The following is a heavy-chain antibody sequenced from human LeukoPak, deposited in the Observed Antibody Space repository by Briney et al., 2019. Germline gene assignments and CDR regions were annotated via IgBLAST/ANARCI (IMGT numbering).Heavy chain of an antibody. CDR3: AKNWDDHPRGRDFQN. Sequence: GGSLRLSCAASGFTFSSYAMTWVRQAPGKGLEWVSTISGNGESTYFGDSVKGRFSISRDPSKNTLHLQMNSLRVEDTAVCFCAKNWDDHPRGRDFQNWGQGTLVTVSS. D-gene: IGHD1-26*01. V-gene: IGHV3-23*01. CDR2: ISGNGEST. CDR1: GFTFSSYA. J-gene: IGHJ1*01.